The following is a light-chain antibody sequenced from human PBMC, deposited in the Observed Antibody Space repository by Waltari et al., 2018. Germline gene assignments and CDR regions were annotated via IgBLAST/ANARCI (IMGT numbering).Light chain of an antibody. CDR3: QQYYSTLVT. Sequence: DIVMTQSPDSLAVSLGERATINCKSSQSVLYSSNNKNYLAWYQQKPGQPPKLLIYWAATRESGVPDRFSGSGSWTDFTLTISSLQAEDVAVYYCQQYYSTLVTCGPGTKVDIK. V-gene: IGKV4-1*01. CDR1: QSVLYSSNNKNY. J-gene: IGKJ3*01. CDR2: WAA.